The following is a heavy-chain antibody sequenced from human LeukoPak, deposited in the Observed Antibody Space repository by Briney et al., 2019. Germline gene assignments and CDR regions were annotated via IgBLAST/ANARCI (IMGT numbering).Heavy chain of an antibody. J-gene: IGHJ4*02. CDR1: GFTFSSYE. D-gene: IGHD3-22*01. CDR3: ARGMVITTALVDY. V-gene: IGHV3-48*03. CDR2: ISSSGSTI. Sequence: GGSLRLSCAASGFTFSSYEMNWVRQAPGKGLKWVSYISSSGSTIYYADSVKGRFTISRDNAKNSLYLQMNSLRAEDTAVYYCARGMVITTALVDYWGQGTLVTVSS.